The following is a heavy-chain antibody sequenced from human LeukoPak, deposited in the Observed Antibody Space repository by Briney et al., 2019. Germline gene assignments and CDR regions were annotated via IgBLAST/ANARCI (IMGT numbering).Heavy chain of an antibody. CDR3: AKDAHSYYYGSGSFRKYNWFDP. Sequence: QSGGSLRLSCAASGFTFSSYGMSWVRQAPGKGLEWVSAISGSGGSTYYADSVKGRFTISRGNSKNTLYLQMNSLRAEDTAVYYCAKDAHSYYYGSGSFRKYNWFDPWGQGTLVTVSS. V-gene: IGHV3-23*01. J-gene: IGHJ5*02. CDR2: ISGSGGST. D-gene: IGHD3-10*01. CDR1: GFTFSSYG.